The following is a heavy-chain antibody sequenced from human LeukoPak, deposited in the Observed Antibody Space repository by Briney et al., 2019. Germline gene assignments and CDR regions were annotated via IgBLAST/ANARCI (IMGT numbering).Heavy chain of an antibody. CDR1: GGSISSGGYY. D-gene: IGHD6-25*01. Sequence: SETLSLTCTVSGGSISSGGYYWSWIRQHPGKGLEWIGYIYYSGSTYYNPSLESRVTISVDTSKNQFSLKLSSVTAADTAVYYCAREERGGGHGFWGQGTLVTVSS. CDR3: AREERGGGHGF. J-gene: IGHJ4*02. CDR2: IYYSGST. V-gene: IGHV4-31*03.